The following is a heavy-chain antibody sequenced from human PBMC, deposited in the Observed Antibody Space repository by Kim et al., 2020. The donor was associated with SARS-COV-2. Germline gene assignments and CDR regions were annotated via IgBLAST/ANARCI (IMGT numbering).Heavy chain of an antibody. Sequence: ASVKVSCKVTGYSFTSHEINWVRQATGQGLEYLGWMNPNTVETGYAQRLQGRVTMTMNTATSTAYMELSSLTSEDTAVYYCARGLGSVALRTYGMDVWGQGTTVTVSS. CDR3: ARGLGSVALRTYGMDV. CDR1: GYSFTSHE. V-gene: IGHV1-8*01. J-gene: IGHJ6*02. CDR2: MNPNTVET.